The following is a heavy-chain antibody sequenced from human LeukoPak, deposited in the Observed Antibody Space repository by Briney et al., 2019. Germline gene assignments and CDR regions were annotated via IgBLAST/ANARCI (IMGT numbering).Heavy chain of an antibody. CDR3: ARGGVAVAGKGFDYYYGMDV. V-gene: IGHV4-31*03. Sequence: PSETLSLTCTVSGGSISSGGYYWSWIRQHPGKGLEWIGYIYYSGSTYYNPSLKSRVTISVDTSKNQFSLKLSSVTAADTAVYYCARGGVAVAGKGFDYYYGMDVWGQGTTVTVSS. J-gene: IGHJ6*02. CDR2: IYYSGST. D-gene: IGHD6-19*01. CDR1: GGSISSGGYY.